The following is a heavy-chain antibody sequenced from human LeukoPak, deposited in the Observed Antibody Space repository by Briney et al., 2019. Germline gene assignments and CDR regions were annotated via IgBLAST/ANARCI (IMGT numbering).Heavy chain of an antibody. D-gene: IGHD2-8*01. CDR3: ARDRNGVYYYYYMDV. J-gene: IGHJ6*03. CDR1: GGSISSYY. Sequence: SETLSLTCTVSGGSISSYYWSWIRQPAGKGLEWIGRIYTSGSTNYNPSLKSRVTISVDTSKNQFSLKLSSVTAADTAVYYCARDRNGVYYYYYMDVWGKGTTVTVSS. V-gene: IGHV4-4*07. CDR2: IYTSGST.